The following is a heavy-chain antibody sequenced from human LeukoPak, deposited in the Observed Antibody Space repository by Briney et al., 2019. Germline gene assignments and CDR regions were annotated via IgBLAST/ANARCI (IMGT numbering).Heavy chain of an antibody. D-gene: IGHD6-19*01. J-gene: IGHJ6*04. Sequence: PSETLSLTCGVSGGSFSSHYWTWIRQPPGKGLEWIGEINPRGSTNYNPSLEGRVTVSADTSRNQLSLSLTSVTAADSAVYFCARGLRQGSAWSWGPKEKSYQYMDVWGTGTTVIVSS. V-gene: IGHV4-34*01. CDR3: ARGLRQGSAWSWGPKEKSYQYMDV. CDR2: INPRGST. CDR1: GGSFSSHY.